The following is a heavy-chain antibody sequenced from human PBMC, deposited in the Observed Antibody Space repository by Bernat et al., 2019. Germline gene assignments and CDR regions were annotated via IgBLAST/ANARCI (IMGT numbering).Heavy chain of an antibody. CDR3: VRDNANWAFDC. D-gene: IGHD7-27*01. J-gene: IGHJ4*02. Sequence: EVQLVESGGGLVKPGGSLRLSCTASGFTFSNAWMSWVRQAPGKGLEWVGRIKSKTDGGTTDYAAPVKGRFTISRDNIKNSLYLQMNSLRVEDTALYYCVRDNANWAFDCWGRGTLVTVSS. CDR2: IKSKTDGGTT. CDR1: GFTFSNAW. V-gene: IGHV3-15*05.